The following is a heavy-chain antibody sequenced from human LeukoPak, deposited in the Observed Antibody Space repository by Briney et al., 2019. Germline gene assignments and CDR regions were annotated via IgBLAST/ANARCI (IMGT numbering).Heavy chain of an antibody. J-gene: IGHJ4*02. V-gene: IGHV3-33*01. CDR2: IWSDSTNK. Sequence: GGSLRLSCAASGFTLSTYAMHWVRQAPGKGLEWVAVIWSDSTNKYYADSVRGRFTISRDNSKSTLYLQMSSLRAKDTAMYYCARDRLTTVTTFHFDYWGQGTLVTVSS. CDR1: GFTLSTYA. CDR3: ARDRLTTVTTFHFDY. D-gene: IGHD4-17*01.